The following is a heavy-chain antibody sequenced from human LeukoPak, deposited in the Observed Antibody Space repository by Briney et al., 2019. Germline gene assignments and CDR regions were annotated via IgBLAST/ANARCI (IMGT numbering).Heavy chain of an antibody. CDR3: ARQPSATAAFDI. D-gene: IGHD5-18*01. J-gene: IGHJ3*02. CDR1: GGSMSSYY. Sequence: RSETLSLTCAVSGGSMSSYYWSWIRQPPGEGLEWIAYIYYNGNTNYNPSFKGRVTILVDTSKNQFSLKLSSVAAADTAIYYCARQPSATAAFDIWGQGTMVTVSS. CDR2: IYYNGNT. V-gene: IGHV4-59*08.